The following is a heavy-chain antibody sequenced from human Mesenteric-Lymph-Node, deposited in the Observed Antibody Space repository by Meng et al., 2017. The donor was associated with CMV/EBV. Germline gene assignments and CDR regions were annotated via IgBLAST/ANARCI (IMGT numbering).Heavy chain of an antibody. J-gene: IGHJ4*02. V-gene: IGHV4-39*07. Sequence: GSLRLSCTVSGGSISSTTYYWGWIRQPPGKGLEWIGSIIYSGITYYSPSLQSRLTISVDTSKNQFSLKLNSVTAADTAVYYCARFNPYYDSSGYHYWGQGTLVTVSS. CDR3: ARFNPYYDSSGYHY. D-gene: IGHD3-22*01. CDR2: IIYSGIT. CDR1: GGSISSTTYY.